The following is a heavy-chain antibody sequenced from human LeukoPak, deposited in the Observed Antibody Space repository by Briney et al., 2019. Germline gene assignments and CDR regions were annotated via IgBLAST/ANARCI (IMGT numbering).Heavy chain of an antibody. V-gene: IGHV4-4*02. CDR1: GDSISSSNW. D-gene: IGHD6-19*01. Sequence: PSGTLSLTCAVSGDSISSSNWWSWVRQPPGKGLEWIGEIYHSGTTNYNPSLKSRVTISVDKSKNQFSLKLSSVTAADTAVYYCARVDRSGWYHDIWGQGTMVTVSS. CDR2: IYHSGTT. CDR3: ARVDRSGWYHDI. J-gene: IGHJ3*02.